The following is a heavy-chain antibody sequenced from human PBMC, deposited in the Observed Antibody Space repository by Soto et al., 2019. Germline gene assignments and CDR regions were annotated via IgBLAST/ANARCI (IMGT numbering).Heavy chain of an antibody. V-gene: IGHV1-69*01. Sequence: QVQLVQSGAEVKKPGSSVKVSCKASGGTFSSYAISWVRQAPGQVLEWMGGIIPIFGTANYAQKFQGRVTITADESTSTAYMELSSLRSEDTAVYYCARGGVQLERRCFDYWGQGTLVTVSS. CDR3: ARGGVQLERRCFDY. J-gene: IGHJ4*02. D-gene: IGHD1-1*01. CDR1: GGTFSSYA. CDR2: IIPIFGTA.